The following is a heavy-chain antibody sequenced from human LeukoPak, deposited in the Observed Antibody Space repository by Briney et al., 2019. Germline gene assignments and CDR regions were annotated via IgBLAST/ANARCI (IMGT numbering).Heavy chain of an antibody. CDR2: IYSGGST. CDR1: GFTVSSNY. CDR3: ARGGYTIFGVVVDAFDI. Sequence: GGSLRLSCAASGFTVSSNYMSWVRQAPGKGLEWVSVIYSGGSTYHADSVKGRFTISRDNSKNTLYLQMNSLRAEDTAVYYCARGGYTIFGVVVDAFDIWGQGTMVTVSS. J-gene: IGHJ3*02. D-gene: IGHD3-3*01. V-gene: IGHV3-53*01.